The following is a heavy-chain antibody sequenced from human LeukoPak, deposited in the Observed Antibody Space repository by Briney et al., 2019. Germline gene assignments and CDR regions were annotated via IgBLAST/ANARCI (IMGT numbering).Heavy chain of an antibody. D-gene: IGHD4-23*01. J-gene: IGHJ4*02. CDR1: GGSISSYY. CDR2: IYYSGST. CDR3: ARRQKYGGYDY. Sequence: PSETLSLTCTVSGGSISSYYWSWIRQPPGKGLEWIGYIYYSGSTNYNPSLKSRVTISVDTSKNQFSLKLSSVTAADTAVYYCARRQKYGGYDYWGQGTLVTVSS. V-gene: IGHV4-59*12.